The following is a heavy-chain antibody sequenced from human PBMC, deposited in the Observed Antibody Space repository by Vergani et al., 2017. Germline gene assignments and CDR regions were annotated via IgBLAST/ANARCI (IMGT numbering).Heavy chain of an antibody. V-gene: IGHV4-39*07. J-gene: IGHJ6*02. CDR3: AREGGXFGELFHYYYGMDV. CDR1: GGSITSRSYY. Sequence: QLHLQESGPGLVKPSETLALTCTVSGGSITSRSYYWGWIRQPPGKGLEWIGNIYHSGGAYYNPSLKGRVTISVDTSKNQFSLKLSSVTAADTAVYYCAREGGXFGELFHYYYGMDVWGQGTTVTVSS. D-gene: IGHD3-10*01. CDR2: IYHSGGA.